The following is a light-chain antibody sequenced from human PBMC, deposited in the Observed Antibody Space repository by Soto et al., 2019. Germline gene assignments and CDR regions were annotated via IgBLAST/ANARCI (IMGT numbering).Light chain of an antibody. CDR1: SNDIGGFKY. CDR2: GVT. Sequence: QSALTQPPSASGSPGQSVTISCSVTSNDIGGFKYVSWYQQHPGKAPKLMIYGVTDRPSGVPDRFSGSKSGNTASLTVSGLQAHDEADYHCSSSAGNNISLVFGTGTKLTVL. V-gene: IGLV2-8*01. CDR3: SSSAGNNISLV. J-gene: IGLJ1*01.